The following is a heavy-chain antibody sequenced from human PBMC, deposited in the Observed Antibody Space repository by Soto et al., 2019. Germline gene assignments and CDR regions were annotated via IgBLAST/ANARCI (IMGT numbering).Heavy chain of an antibody. Sequence: SETLSLTCTVSGGSIGSYYWSWIRQPPGKGLEWIGYIYHSGSTKYNPSLKSRVTISVDTSKNQFSLNLSSVTAADTAVYYCARAAGDYFDYWGQGTLVTVS. CDR3: ARAAGDYFDY. CDR1: GGSIGSYY. J-gene: IGHJ4*02. V-gene: IGHV4-59*01. D-gene: IGHD1-26*01. CDR2: IYHSGST.